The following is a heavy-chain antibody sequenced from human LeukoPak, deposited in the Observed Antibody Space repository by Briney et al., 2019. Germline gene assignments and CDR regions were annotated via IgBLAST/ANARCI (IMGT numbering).Heavy chain of an antibody. CDR3: ARYGTDPFDI. CDR1: GFTFSRYW. D-gene: IGHD4-17*01. CDR2: INSDGSNT. J-gene: IGHJ3*02. Sequence: GGSLRLSCAASGFTFSRYWMHWVRHTPGKGLVWVSRINSDGSNTYYADSVKGRFTISRDNAKNTLYLQMDGLRAEDTALYYCARYGTDPFDIWGQGTLVTVSS. V-gene: IGHV3-74*01.